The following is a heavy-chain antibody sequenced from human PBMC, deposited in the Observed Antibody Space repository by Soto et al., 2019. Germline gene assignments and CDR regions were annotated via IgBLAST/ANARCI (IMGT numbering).Heavy chain of an antibody. CDR2: ISGSGGTT. D-gene: IGHD3-10*01. V-gene: IGHV3-23*01. CDR1: GFTFKNYA. CDR3: ANEEPRVYYGSGRSPYGLDV. J-gene: IGHJ6*02. Sequence: EMQLLESGGGLVQPGGSLRLSCAASGFTFKNYALSWVRQAPGKGLEWVSAISGSGGTTYYADSVKDRYTISRDNSRNKLYLQKNRVRAEDNAMYYCANEEPRVYYGSGRSPYGLDVWGQGTTVTVSS.